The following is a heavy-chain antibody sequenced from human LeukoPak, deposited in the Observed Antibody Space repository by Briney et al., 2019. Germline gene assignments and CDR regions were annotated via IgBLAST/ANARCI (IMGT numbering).Heavy chain of an antibody. D-gene: IGHD1/OR15-1a*01. CDR2: ISSSSSYI. V-gene: IGHV3-21*01. J-gene: IGHJ4*02. CDR3: ARDFGGTRLYYFDY. CDR1: GFTFSSYS. Sequence: GGSLRLSCAASGFTFSSYSMNWVRQAPGKGLEWVSSISSSSSYIYYADSVKGRFTISRDNAKNSLYLQMNSLRAEDTAVYYCARDFGGTRLYYFDYWGQGTLITVSS.